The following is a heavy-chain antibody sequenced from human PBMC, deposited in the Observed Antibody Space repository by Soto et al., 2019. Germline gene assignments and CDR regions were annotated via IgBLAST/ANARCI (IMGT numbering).Heavy chain of an antibody. CDR3: ARLLSGYSYGNFDY. V-gene: IGHV4-4*02. J-gene: IGHJ4*02. Sequence: SETLSLTCAVSGGSISSSNWWSWVRQPPGKGLEWIGEIYHSGSTYYNPSLKSRVTISVDRSKNQFSLKLSSVTAADTAVYYCARLLSGYSYGNFDYWGQGTLVTVSS. CDR2: IYHSGST. D-gene: IGHD5-18*01. CDR1: GGSISSSNW.